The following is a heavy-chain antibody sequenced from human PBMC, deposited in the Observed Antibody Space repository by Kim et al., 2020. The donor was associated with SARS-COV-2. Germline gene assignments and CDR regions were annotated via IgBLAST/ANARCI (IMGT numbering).Heavy chain of an antibody. CDR3: AKGYYDSSGYYYYFDY. V-gene: IGHV3-23*01. CDR1: GFTFSSYA. J-gene: IGHJ4*02. Sequence: GGSLRLSCAPSGFTFSSYAMSWVRQAPGKGLEWVSAISGSGGSTYYADSVKGRFTISRDNSKNTLYLQMNSLRAEDTAVYYCAKGYYDSSGYYYYFDYWGQGTLVTVSS. D-gene: IGHD3-22*01. CDR2: ISGSGGST.